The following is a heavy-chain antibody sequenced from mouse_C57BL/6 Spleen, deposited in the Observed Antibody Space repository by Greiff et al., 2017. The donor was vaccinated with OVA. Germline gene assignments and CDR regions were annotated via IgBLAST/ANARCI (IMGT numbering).Heavy chain of an antibody. CDR1: GYAFTNYL. Sequence: QVQLQQSGAELVRPGTSVKVSCKASGYAFTNYLIEWVKQRPGQGLEWIGVINPGSGGTNYNEKFKGKATLTADKSSSTAYMQLSSLTSEDSAVDFCARSIYYDYDAWFAYWGQGTLVTVSA. CDR3: ARSIYYDYDAWFAY. D-gene: IGHD2-4*01. V-gene: IGHV1-54*01. CDR2: INPGSGGT. J-gene: IGHJ3*01.